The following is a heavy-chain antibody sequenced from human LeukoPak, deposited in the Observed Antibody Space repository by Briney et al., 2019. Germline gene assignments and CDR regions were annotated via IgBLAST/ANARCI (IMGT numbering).Heavy chain of an antibody. CDR1: GFTFSSYW. D-gene: IGHD5-24*01. V-gene: IGHV3-74*01. J-gene: IGHJ4*02. CDR3: ARDPQRGDWYNYDY. Sequence: GGSLRLSCAASGFTFSSYWVHWVRQAPGRGLVWVSRINPDGSTTNYADSVKGRFTISRDNAKNTLYLQMNSLRVEDTAVYYCARDPQRGDWYNYDYWGQGTLVTVSS. CDR2: INPDGSTT.